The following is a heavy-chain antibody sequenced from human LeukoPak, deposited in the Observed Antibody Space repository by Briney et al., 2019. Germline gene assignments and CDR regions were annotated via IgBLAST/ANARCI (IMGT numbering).Heavy chain of an antibody. Sequence: GGSLRLSCAASGFTVSNNYMSWVRQAPGKGLEWVSVLYSGGNTYYTDSVKGRFAISRDYSRNTVYLQMNSLRAEDTAVYYCVRESGFGELFPYAFDIWGQGTVVTVSS. V-gene: IGHV3-53*01. CDR1: GFTVSNNY. CDR3: VRESGFGELFPYAFDI. CDR2: LYSGGNT. D-gene: IGHD3-10*01. J-gene: IGHJ3*02.